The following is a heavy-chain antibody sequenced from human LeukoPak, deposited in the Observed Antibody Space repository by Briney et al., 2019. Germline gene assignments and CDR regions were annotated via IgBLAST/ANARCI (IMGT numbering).Heavy chain of an antibody. J-gene: IGHJ6*02. CDR2: IYSGGST. CDR3: ARNTAMVDCGMDV. V-gene: IGHV3-53*01. CDR1: GFTVSSNY. D-gene: IGHD5-18*01. Sequence: GGSLRLSCAASGFTVSSNYMSWVRQAPGKGLEWVSVIYSGGSTYYADSVKGRFTISRDNSKNTVYLQMNSLRAEDTAVYYCARNTAMVDCGMDVWGQGTTVTVSS.